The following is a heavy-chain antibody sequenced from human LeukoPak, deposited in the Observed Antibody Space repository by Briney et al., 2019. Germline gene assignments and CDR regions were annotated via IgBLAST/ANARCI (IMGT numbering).Heavy chain of an antibody. Sequence: PSETLSLTCTVSGYSISNGYYWGWIRQPPGKGLEWVGSISHRGSTYYNPSLRSRVTISVDTSKNQFSLKLSSVTAADTAVYYCARTGGSFYFYYYMDVWGKGTTVTISS. V-gene: IGHV4-38-2*02. CDR2: ISHRGST. CDR3: ARTGGSFYFYYYMDV. CDR1: GYSISNGYY. D-gene: IGHD1-26*01. J-gene: IGHJ6*03.